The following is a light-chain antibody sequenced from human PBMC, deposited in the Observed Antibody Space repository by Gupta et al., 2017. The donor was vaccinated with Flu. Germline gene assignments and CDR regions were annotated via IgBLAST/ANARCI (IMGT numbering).Light chain of an antibody. V-gene: IGKV1-5*03. CDR3: QQYDSYPYT. J-gene: IGKJ2*01. CDR2: LAT. Sequence: LLHLATSLEGGVPLRFSGSGSGTEFTLTISSLQPDDFATYYCQQYDSYPYTFGQGTRLELK.